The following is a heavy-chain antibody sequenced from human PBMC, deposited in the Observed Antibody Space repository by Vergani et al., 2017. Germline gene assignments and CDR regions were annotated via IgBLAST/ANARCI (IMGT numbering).Heavy chain of an antibody. V-gene: IGHV3-30*02. D-gene: IGHD3-16*01. CDR1: GFTLSNYD. Sequence: QVQLVESGGGVVKRGGSLRLSCATSGFTLSNYDMQWTRQGPGKGLEFVALIQFDGSNQYYADSVKGRFTLSRDFSKNTLYLQMNSLRTDDTATYYCAKHFRGWGIDYWGQGTQVIVSS. CDR3: AKHFRGWGIDY. CDR2: IQFDGSNQ. J-gene: IGHJ4*02.